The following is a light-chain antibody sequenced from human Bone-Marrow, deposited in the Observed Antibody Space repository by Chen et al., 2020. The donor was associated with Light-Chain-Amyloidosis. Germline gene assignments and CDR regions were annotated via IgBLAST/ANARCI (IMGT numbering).Light chain of an antibody. V-gene: IGLV6-57*01. Sequence: NFMLTQPHSVSESPGKTVIISCTRSSGSIATNYVQWYQQRPGSSPTTVIYEDDQRPSGVPDRFSGSIDRSSNSASLTISGLKAEDEADYYCQSYKVSCQGVFGGGTKLTVL. CDR1: SGSIATNY. J-gene: IGLJ3*02. CDR2: EDD. CDR3: QSYKVSCQGV.